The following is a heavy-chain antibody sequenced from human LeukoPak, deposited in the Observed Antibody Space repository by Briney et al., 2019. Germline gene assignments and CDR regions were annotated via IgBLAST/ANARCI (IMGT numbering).Heavy chain of an antibody. CDR2: INPSGGST. CDR3: ARRKFWSGYYHPPYYFDY. Sequence: ASVKVSCKASGYTFTSYYMHWVRQAPGQGLEWMGIINPSGGSTSYAQKFQGRVTMTRNTSISTAYMELSSLRSEDTAVYYCARRKFWSGYYHPPYYFDYWGQGTLVTVSS. V-gene: IGHV1-46*01. J-gene: IGHJ4*02. D-gene: IGHD3-3*01. CDR1: GYTFTSYY.